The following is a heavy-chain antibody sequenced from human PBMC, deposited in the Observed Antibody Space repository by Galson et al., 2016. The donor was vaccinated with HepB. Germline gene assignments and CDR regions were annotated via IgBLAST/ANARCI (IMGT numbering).Heavy chain of an antibody. V-gene: IGHV3-13*01. Sequence: SLRLSCAASGFTFSIHDMHWVRQVTGKGLEWVSAIETAGDTYYPDSVKGRFTISRENAKNSLYLQMNDLRAGDTAVCYCARGKSLLTMPWNYGLDVWGKGTAVTVSS. D-gene: IGHD1-1*01. J-gene: IGHJ6*04. CDR2: IETAGDT. CDR1: GFTFSIHD. CDR3: ARGKSLLTMPWNYGLDV.